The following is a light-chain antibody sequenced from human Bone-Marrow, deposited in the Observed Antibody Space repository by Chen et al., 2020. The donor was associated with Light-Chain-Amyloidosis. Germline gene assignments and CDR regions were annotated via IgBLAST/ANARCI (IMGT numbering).Light chain of an antibody. Sequence: QSALTHPPSASGSPGQSVTISCTGTSSDVGDYNYVSWYQQHPGKAPKLIIYDVTERPSGVPDLFSGSKAGNAASLTVSGLEAEDEADYCCYSYSVGSTYVFGTGSKVIVL. CDR3: YSYSVGSTYV. CDR1: SSDVGDYNY. V-gene: IGLV2-8*01. J-gene: IGLJ1*01. CDR2: DVT.